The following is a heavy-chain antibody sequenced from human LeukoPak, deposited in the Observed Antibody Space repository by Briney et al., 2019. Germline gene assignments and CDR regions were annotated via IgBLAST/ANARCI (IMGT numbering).Heavy chain of an antibody. CDR1: GSTLSTYG. J-gene: IGHJ4*02. V-gene: IGHV3-7*01. Sequence: PGGPLSFSCEASGSTLSTYGMPWVRKAPGKGREGVATIKQDGSEKYYVDSVKGRFTISRDNAKNSLYLQMNSLRAEDTAVYYCARDPHYYGSGSYGYFDYWGQGTLVIVSS. CDR2: IKQDGSEK. D-gene: IGHD3-10*01. CDR3: ARDPHYYGSGSYGYFDY.